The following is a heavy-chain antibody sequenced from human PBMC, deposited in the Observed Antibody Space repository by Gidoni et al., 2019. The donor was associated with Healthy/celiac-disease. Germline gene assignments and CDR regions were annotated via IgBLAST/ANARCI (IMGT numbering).Heavy chain of an antibody. J-gene: IGHJ4*02. CDR1: GGSISSSSYY. D-gene: IGHD1-26*01. CDR2: IYYSGST. CDR3: ARLPQGEPRVFDY. V-gene: IGHV4-39*01. Sequence: QLQLQESGPGLVKPSETLSLTCTVSGGSISSSSYYWGWIRQPPGKGLEWIGSIYYSGSTYYNPSLKSRVTISVDTSKNQFSLKLSSVTAADTAVYYCARLPQGEPRVFDYWGQGTLVTVSS.